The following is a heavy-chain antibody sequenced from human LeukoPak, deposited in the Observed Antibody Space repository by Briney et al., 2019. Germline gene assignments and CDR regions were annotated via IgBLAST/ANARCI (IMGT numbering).Heavy chain of an antibody. CDR3: AXLPGYSSGWYEVNY. CDR2: ISGSGGST. CDR1: GFTFSSYA. Sequence: GGSLRLSCAASGFTFSSYAMSWVRQAPGKGLEWVSGISGSGGSTYYADSVKGRFTISRDNSRNTLYLQMNSPRAEDTAVYYCAXLPGYSSGWYEVNYWGQGTLVTVSS. D-gene: IGHD6-13*01. J-gene: IGHJ4*02. V-gene: IGHV3-23*01.